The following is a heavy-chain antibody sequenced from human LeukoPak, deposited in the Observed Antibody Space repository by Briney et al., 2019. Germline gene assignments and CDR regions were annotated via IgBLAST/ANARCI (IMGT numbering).Heavy chain of an antibody. CDR2: ISGSGDST. CDR1: GFTFSSYA. J-gene: IGHJ4*02. D-gene: IGHD6-13*01. Sequence: GGSLRLSCAASGFTFSSYALSWVRQAPGKGPEWVSVISGSGDSTYYADSVKGRFTISRDNSRNTLYPQMNSLRAEDTAVYYCAKDPKTAAEMVYFDCWGQGTLVTVSS. CDR3: AKDPKTAAEMVYFDC. V-gene: IGHV3-23*01.